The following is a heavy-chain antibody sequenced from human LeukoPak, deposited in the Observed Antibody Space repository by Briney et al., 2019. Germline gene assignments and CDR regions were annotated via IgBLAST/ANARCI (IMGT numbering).Heavy chain of an antibody. CDR2: ISYDGSNK. J-gene: IGHJ5*02. D-gene: IGHD3-10*01. CDR1: GFTFSSYG. V-gene: IGHV3-30*03. CDR3: ARAWFGELSWFDP. Sequence: GGSLRLSCAASGFTFSSYGMHWVRQAPGKGLEWVAVISYDGSNKYYADSVKGRFTISRDNSKNTLYLQMSSLRAEDTAVYYCARAWFGELSWFDPWGQGTLVTVSS.